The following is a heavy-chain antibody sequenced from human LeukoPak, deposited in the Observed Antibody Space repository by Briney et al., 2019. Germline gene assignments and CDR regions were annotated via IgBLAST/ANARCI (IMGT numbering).Heavy chain of an antibody. D-gene: IGHD2-8*01. V-gene: IGHV3-9*01. CDR2: ISWNTGGI. CDR1: GFTFDEYA. CDR3: AKDGQSFNSMYDYFDS. Sequence: HPGGSLRLPCAASGFTFDEYAIHWVRQAPGKGLEWVSGISWNTGGIAYADSVKGRFTISRDDSRSTVDLQMSSLRAEDTAVYCAKDGQSFNSMYDYFDSWGQGTLVTVSS. J-gene: IGHJ4*02.